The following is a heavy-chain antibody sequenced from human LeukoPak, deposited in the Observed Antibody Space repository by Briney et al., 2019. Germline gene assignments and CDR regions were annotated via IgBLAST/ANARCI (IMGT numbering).Heavy chain of an antibody. V-gene: IGHV5-51*01. CDR3: AIPPGYCGNDCSFDH. Sequence: ESLKISCEGSGYSFSKYWIGWVRQMPGKGLELMGIIYPGDYETRYSPSFQGLVTISVDKSISTAYLQWSSLKASDTAMYYCAIPPGYCGNDCSFDHWGQGTLVTVSS. D-gene: IGHD2-21*02. CDR2: IYPGDYET. CDR1: GYSFSKYW. J-gene: IGHJ4*02.